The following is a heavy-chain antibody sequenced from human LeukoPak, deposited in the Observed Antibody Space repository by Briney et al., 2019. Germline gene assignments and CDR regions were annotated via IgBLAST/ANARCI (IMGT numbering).Heavy chain of an antibody. V-gene: IGHV4-39*07. CDR3: ARDGDPS. Sequence: SETLSLTCTVSGGSISSSSYYWGWIRQPPGKGLEWIRSIYYSGSTYYNPSLKSRVTISVDTSKNQFSLKLSSVTAADTAVYYCARDGDPSWGQGTLVTVSS. CDR1: GGSISSSSYY. J-gene: IGHJ5*02. CDR2: IYYSGST. D-gene: IGHD2-21*02.